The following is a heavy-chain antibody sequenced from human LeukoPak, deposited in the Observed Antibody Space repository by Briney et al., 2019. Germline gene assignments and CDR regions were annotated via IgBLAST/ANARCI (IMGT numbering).Heavy chain of an antibody. J-gene: IGHJ5*02. CDR1: EFTFSNYA. Sequence: EPGGSLRLSCAASEFTFSNYAMSWVRQAPGKGLEWVSSISVSGGNTYYADSVKGRFTISRDNSKNTLYLQMNSLTAEDTALYYCATKQWLVRGWFDPWGQGTLVTVSS. CDR2: ISVSGGNT. CDR3: ATKQWLVRGWFDP. V-gene: IGHV3-23*01. D-gene: IGHD6-19*01.